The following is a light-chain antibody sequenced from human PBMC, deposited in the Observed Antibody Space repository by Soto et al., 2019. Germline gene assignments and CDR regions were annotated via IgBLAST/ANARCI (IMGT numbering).Light chain of an antibody. CDR1: QSVSIY. CDR2: AAS. Sequence: VQMTQSASSLSASVLDIFTITFRASQSVSIYLNWYQQKPGKAPNLLISAASSLQNGVPSRFRGSGSGTDFTLTISGLQREDFATYYCQQSYSTPPWTFGQGTKVDIK. J-gene: IGKJ1*01. V-gene: IGKV1-39*01. CDR3: QQSYSTPPWT.